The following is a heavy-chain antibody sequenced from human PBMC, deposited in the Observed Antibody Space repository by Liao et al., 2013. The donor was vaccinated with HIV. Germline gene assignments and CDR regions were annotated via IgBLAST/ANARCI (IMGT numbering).Heavy chain of an antibody. CDR3: ASEFLMYHYDSSGSGNDY. J-gene: IGHJ4*02. CDR1: GASFSGYY. Sequence: QVQLQQWGAGLLKPSETLSLTCAVYGASFSGYYWSWIRQPPGRGLEWIGEINHRGSTNYNPSLKSRVTISVHTSENQFSLKLSSVTAADTAMYYCASEFLMYHYDSSGSGNDYWGQGTLVTVSS. D-gene: IGHD3-22*01. V-gene: IGHV4-34*01. CDR2: INHRGST.